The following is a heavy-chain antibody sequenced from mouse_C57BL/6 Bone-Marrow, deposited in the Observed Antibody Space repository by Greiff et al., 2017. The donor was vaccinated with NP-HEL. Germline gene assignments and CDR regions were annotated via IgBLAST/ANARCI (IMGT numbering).Heavy chain of an antibody. CDR1: GYTFTNYW. D-gene: IGHD3-2*02. J-gene: IGHJ4*01. Sequence: VKLQESGAELVRPGTSVKMSCKASGYTFTNYWIGWAKQRPGHGLEWIGDIYPGGGYTNYNEKFKGKATLTADKSSSTAYMQFSSLTSEDSAIYYCARCSSGFHYAMDYWGQGTSVTVSS. V-gene: IGHV1-63*01. CDR2: IYPGGGYT. CDR3: ARCSSGFHYAMDY.